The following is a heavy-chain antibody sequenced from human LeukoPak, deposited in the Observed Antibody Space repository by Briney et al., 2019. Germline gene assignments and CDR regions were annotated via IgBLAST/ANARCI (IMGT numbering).Heavy chain of an antibody. D-gene: IGHD3-10*01. CDR2: IYHSGST. CDR3: ARHRRRITMVRGVSDWFDP. Sequence: PSETLSLTCNVSGYSISNGYYWGWIRQPPGKGLEWIGSIYHSGSTNYNPSLKSRVTISVDTSKNQFSLKLSSVTAADTAVYYCARHRRRITMVRGVSDWFDPWGQGTLVTVSS. V-gene: IGHV4-38-2*02. CDR1: GYSISNGYY. J-gene: IGHJ5*02.